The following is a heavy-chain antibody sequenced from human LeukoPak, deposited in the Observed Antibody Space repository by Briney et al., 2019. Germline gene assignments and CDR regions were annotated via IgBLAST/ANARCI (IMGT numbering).Heavy chain of an antibody. Sequence: SETLSLTCTASGGSISSSSYYWGWIRQSPGKGLEWIGSIYYSGSTYYNPSLKSRVTISVDTSKNQFSLKLSSVTAADTAVYYCARTLNVAVAGTGAFDYWGQGTLVTVSS. CDR2: IYYSGST. D-gene: IGHD6-19*01. CDR1: GGSISSSSYY. J-gene: IGHJ4*02. CDR3: ARTLNVAVAGTGAFDY. V-gene: IGHV4-39*07.